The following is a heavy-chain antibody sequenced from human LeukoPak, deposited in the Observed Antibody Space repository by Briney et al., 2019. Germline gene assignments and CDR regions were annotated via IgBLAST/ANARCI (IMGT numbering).Heavy chain of an antibody. CDR1: GYTFTSYD. Sequence: ASVKVSFKASGYTFTSYDINWVRQATGQGLEWMGWMNPNSGNTGYAQKFQGRVTMTRNTSISTAYMELSSLRSEDTAVYYCARFDVVPAAVDYWGQGTLVTVSS. D-gene: IGHD2-2*01. CDR2: MNPNSGNT. J-gene: IGHJ4*02. V-gene: IGHV1-8*01. CDR3: ARFDVVPAAVDY.